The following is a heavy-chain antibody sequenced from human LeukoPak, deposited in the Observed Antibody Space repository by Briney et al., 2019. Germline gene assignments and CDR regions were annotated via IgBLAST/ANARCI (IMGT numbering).Heavy chain of an antibody. D-gene: IGHD4-11*01. Sequence: GSLRLSCAASGFTFSDYYMSWIRQAPGKGLEWVSYISSSGSTIYYADSVKGRFTISRDNVKNSLYLQMNSLRAEDTAVYYCARDRADFYSNRWFDPWGQGTLVTVSS. J-gene: IGHJ5*02. CDR2: ISSSGSTI. CDR1: GFTFSDYY. CDR3: ARDRADFYSNRWFDP. V-gene: IGHV3-11*04.